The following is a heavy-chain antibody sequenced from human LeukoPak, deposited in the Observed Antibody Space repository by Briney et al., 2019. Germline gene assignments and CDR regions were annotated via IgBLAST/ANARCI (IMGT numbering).Heavy chain of an antibody. CDR1: GFPFEDYG. CDR3: ARDTGSQARGVYGV. J-gene: IGHJ3*01. D-gene: IGHD3-10*01. V-gene: IGHV3-20*04. CDR2: IYWNGGST. Sequence: GGSLRLSCAASGFPFEDYGMAWVRQAPGKGLEWVSGIYWNGGSTGYADSVKGRFTMSRDTAKNSVDLQMNSLRVEDTALYYCARDTGSQARGVYGVWGQGTMVTVSS.